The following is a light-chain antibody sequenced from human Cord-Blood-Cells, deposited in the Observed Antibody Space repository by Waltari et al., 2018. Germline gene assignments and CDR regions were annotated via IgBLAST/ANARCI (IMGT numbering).Light chain of an antibody. CDR1: SIDVGGYNY. Sequence: QSALTQPRSVSGSPGQSVTISCTGTSIDVGGYNYVSWYQQHPGKAPKLMIYDVSKRPSGVPDRFSGSKSGNTASLTISGLQAEDEADYYCCSYAGIYTWVFGGGTKLTVL. J-gene: IGLJ3*02. V-gene: IGLV2-11*01. CDR3: CSYAGIYTWV. CDR2: DVS.